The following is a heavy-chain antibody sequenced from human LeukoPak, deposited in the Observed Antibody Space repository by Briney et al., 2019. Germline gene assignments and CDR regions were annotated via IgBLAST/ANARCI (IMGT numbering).Heavy chain of an antibody. CDR2: IKEDGSEK. D-gene: IGHD5-18*01. V-gene: IGHV3-7*01. J-gene: IGHJ4*02. Sequence: GGSLRLSCAASGFTLSSYWITWVRQAPGEGLAWVANIKEDGSEKYYVDSVKGRFTISRDNAKNSLYLQMNSLRAEDTAVYYCARAGYRYAYDYWGQGTLVTVSS. CDR1: GFTLSSYW. CDR3: ARAGYRYAYDY.